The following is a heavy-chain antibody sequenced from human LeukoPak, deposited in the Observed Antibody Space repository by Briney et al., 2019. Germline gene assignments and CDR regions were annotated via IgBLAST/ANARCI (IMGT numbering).Heavy chain of an antibody. V-gene: IGHV3-74*01. CDR1: GFSFSTYW. J-gene: IGHJ5*02. D-gene: IGHD1-26*01. CDR2: TNTDGSIT. CDR3: GRDLGGRGGA. Sequence: GGSLRLSCAASGFSFSTYWMHGVRQVPGTGLVWVSRTNTDGSITDYADSVKGRVTISRDNAKGTLYLQMNSMRPENTAVYYCGRDLGGRGGAWGQGNLVTVSS.